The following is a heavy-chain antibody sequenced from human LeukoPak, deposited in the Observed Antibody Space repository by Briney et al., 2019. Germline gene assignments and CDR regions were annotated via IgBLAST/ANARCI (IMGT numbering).Heavy chain of an antibody. V-gene: IGHV3-66*03. CDR2: IYSDNT. Sequence: GGSLRLSCTVSGFTFSTNSMSWVRQAPGKGLEWVSFIYSDNTHYSDSVKGRFTISRDNSKNTLYLQMNSLRAEDTAVYYCARDPPTFDSLIVVVPAAIDYWGQGTLVTVSS. J-gene: IGHJ4*02. CDR3: ARDPPTFDSLIVVVPAAIDY. CDR1: GFTFSTNS. D-gene: IGHD2-2*01.